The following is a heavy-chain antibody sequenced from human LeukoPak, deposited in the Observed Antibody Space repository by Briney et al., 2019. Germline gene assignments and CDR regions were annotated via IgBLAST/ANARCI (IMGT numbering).Heavy chain of an antibody. D-gene: IGHD2-15*01. CDR2: IYYSGST. Sequence: PETLSLTCTVSGGSISSSSYYWGWIRQPPGKGLEWIGSIYYSGSTYYNPSLKSRVTISVDTSKNQFSLKLSSVTAADTAVYYCARIRAEWWELLDYWGQGTLVTVSS. CDR3: ARIRAEWWELLDY. CDR1: GGSISSSSYY. J-gene: IGHJ4*02. V-gene: IGHV4-39*01.